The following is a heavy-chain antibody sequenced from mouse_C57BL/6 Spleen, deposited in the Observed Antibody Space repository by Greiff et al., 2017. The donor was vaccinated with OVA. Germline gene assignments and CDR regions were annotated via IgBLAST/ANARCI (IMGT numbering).Heavy chain of an antibody. V-gene: IGHV1-7*01. CDR1: GYTFTSYW. J-gene: IGHJ4*01. Sequence: QVHVKQSGAELAKPGASVKLSCKASGYTFTSYWMHWVKQRPGQGLEWIGYINPSSGYTKYNQKFKDKATLTADKSSSTAYMQLRSLTYEDSAVYYCAVGLYYYAMDYWGQGTSVTVSS. CDR2: INPSSGYT. CDR3: AVGLYYYAMDY.